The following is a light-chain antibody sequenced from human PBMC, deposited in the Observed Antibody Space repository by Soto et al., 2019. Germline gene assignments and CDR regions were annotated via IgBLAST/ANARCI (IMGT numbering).Light chain of an antibody. Sequence: QSVLTQPASVSGSPGQSITISCTGTSSDVGSYNLVSWYQQHPGKAPKLMIYEVSKRPSGVSNRFSGSKSGNTASLTISGLQAEDEADYYCCLYAGSSTVFGGGTKLTVL. V-gene: IGLV2-23*02. CDR1: SSDVGSYNL. J-gene: IGLJ2*01. CDR2: EVS. CDR3: CLYAGSSTV.